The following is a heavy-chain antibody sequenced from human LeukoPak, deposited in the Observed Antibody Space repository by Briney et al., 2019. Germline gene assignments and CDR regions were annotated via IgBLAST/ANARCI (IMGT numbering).Heavy chain of an antibody. CDR1: GDSINNNIW. Sequence: SETLSLTCAVSGDSINNNIWWTWVRQPPGKGLEWIGEIHHGGGTNYKPSLKSRVTISVDKSKNQFSLKLTSVTAADTAIYYCARKSATDYYETDYWGQGALVTVSS. CDR3: ARKSATDYYETDY. CDR2: IHHGGGT. V-gene: IGHV4-4*02. J-gene: IGHJ4*02. D-gene: IGHD3-9*01.